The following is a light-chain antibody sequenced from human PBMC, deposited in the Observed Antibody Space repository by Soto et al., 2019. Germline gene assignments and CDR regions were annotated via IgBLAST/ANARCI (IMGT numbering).Light chain of an antibody. CDR3: QNYNSYSEE. J-gene: IGKJ1*01. Sequence: DIQRTPSPSTLSASVGYRVTITCPASQSISSWLAWYQQKPGKAPKLLIYDASSLESGVPSRFSGSGSGTEFTLTISSLQPDDFATYYCQNYNSYSEEFGQGNKGDIK. CDR2: DAS. V-gene: IGKV1-5*01. CDR1: QSISSW.